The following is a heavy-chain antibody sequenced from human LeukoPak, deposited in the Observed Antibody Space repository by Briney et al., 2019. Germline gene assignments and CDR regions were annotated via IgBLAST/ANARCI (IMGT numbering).Heavy chain of an antibody. J-gene: IGHJ4*02. CDR2: VKQDSSEK. CDR1: GFTLIRYW. Sequence: VGSLRLSCAASGFTLIRYWMSWVRLAPGMGLGWVANVKQDSSEKYYVDSVKGRFTISRDNAKNSVYLQMNSLRAEDTAVYYCARVDSSGYYPMIDYLRQGTLVTVSS. V-gene: IGHV3-7*03. CDR3: ARVDSSGYYPMIDY. D-gene: IGHD3-22*01.